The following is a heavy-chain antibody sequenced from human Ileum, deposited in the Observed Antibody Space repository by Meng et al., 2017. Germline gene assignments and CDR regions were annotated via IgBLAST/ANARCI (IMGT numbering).Heavy chain of an antibody. CDR1: GDAISSRDW. CDR2: ISQESGRT. Sequence: VQLQESGPGLVEPWGTLSLTWAVSGDAISSRDWWRWVRQPPGKGLEWVGEISQESGRTNYNPSLKSRVTISLDKSKNQFSLNLNSVTAADTAVYYCVRNEGYSLGDWGQGTLVTVSS. J-gene: IGHJ4*02. D-gene: IGHD2-21*01. CDR3: VRNEGYSLGD. V-gene: IGHV4-4*02.